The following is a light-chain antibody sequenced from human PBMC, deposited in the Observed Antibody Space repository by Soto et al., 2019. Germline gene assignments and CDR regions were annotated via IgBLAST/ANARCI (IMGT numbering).Light chain of an antibody. CDR1: SSDVGGHNY. V-gene: IGLV2-14*01. CDR3: CSYAHRSPPLYV. J-gene: IGLJ1*01. Sequence: QSALTQPASVSGSPGQSIAISCTGTSSDVGGHNYVSWYQQRPGKAPELIIYDVTNRPSGVPDRFSGSKSGNTASLTISGLQAEDEADYYCCSYAHRSPPLYVFGTGTKVTVL. CDR2: DVT.